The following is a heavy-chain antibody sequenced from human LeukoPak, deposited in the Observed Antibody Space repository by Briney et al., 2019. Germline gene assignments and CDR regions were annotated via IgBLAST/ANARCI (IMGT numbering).Heavy chain of an antibody. J-gene: IGHJ4*02. Sequence: GGSLRLSCAASGFTFDDYAMHWVRQAPGKGLEWVAGISWNSGSIGYADSVKGRFTISRDNAKNPLYLQMNSLRAEDTALYYCAKEDGYYYDSSGYSPLDYWGQGTLVTVSS. CDR2: ISWNSGSI. D-gene: IGHD3-22*01. CDR3: AKEDGYYYDSSGYSPLDY. V-gene: IGHV3-9*01. CDR1: GFTFDDYA.